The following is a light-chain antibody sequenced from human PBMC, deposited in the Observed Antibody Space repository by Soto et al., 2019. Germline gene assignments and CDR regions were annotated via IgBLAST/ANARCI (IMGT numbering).Light chain of an antibody. CDR2: KAS. CDR1: QSISTW. V-gene: IGKV1-5*03. Sequence: DIQMTQSPSTLSASVGDRVTITCRASQSISTWLAWYQQRAGKAPKHLLYKASNLDSGVPSRFSGSGSGTDFTLTISSLQPDDFATYYCQQYNSYSWAFGQGTKVEIK. CDR3: QQYNSYSWA. J-gene: IGKJ1*01.